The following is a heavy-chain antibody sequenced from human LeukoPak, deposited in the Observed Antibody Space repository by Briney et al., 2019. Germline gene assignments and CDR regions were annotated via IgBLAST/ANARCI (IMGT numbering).Heavy chain of an antibody. Sequence: GRSLRLSCAASGFTFSSYSMNWVRQAPGKGLEWVSSISSSSSYIYYADSVKGRFTISRDNAKNSLYLQMNSLRAEDTAVYYCARDGGRDGYNYGRPALDYWGQGTLVTVSS. CDR3: ARDGGRDGYNYGRPALDY. CDR2: ISSSSSYI. V-gene: IGHV3-21*01. CDR1: GFTFSSYS. J-gene: IGHJ4*02. D-gene: IGHD5-24*01.